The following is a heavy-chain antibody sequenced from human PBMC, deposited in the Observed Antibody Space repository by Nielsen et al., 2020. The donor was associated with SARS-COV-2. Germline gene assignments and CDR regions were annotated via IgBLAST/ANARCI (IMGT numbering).Heavy chain of an antibody. CDR3: ARGRITIFGVVTDFDY. V-gene: IGHV4-31*03. CDR2: IYYSGST. J-gene: IGHJ4*02. CDR1: GGSISSGDYY. D-gene: IGHD3-3*01. Sequence: SETLSLTCTVSGGSISSGDYYWSWIRQHPGKGLEWIGYIYYSGSTYYNPSLKSRVTISVDTSKNQFSLKLSSVTAADTAVYYCARGRITIFGVVTDFDYWGQGTLVTVSS.